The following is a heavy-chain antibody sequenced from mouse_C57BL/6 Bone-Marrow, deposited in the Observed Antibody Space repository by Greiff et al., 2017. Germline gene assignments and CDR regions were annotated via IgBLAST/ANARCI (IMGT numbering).Heavy chain of an antibody. CDR1: GYSFTSDW. CDR3: ARGGAIYYDYDVLIAMDY. Sequence: VQLQQPGAELVKPGASVKMSCKASGYSFTSDWLTWVKQRPGQGLEWIGDIYSGSGSTNYNEQIKSKAILTVDSSSRTAYMQISRQKSEDSAVYYCARGGAIYYDYDVLIAMDYWGQGTSVTVSS. D-gene: IGHD2-4*01. J-gene: IGHJ4*01. V-gene: IGHV1-55*01. CDR2: IYSGSGST.